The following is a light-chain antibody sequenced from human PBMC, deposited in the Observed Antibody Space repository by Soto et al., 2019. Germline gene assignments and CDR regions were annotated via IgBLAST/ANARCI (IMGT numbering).Light chain of an antibody. CDR2: EVS. Sequence: QSVLTQPASVSGSPGQSITISCTGTSSDVGGYNYVSWYQQHPGKAPKLMIYEVSNRTSGVSNRFSGSKSGNTASLTISGLQADDEAEYYCSAYTSSSTPYVFGTGTKLTVL. J-gene: IGLJ1*01. V-gene: IGLV2-14*01. CDR3: SAYTSSSTPYV. CDR1: SSDVGGYNY.